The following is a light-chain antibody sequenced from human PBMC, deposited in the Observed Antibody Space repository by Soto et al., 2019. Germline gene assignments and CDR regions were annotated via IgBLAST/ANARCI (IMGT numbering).Light chain of an antibody. CDR1: QSISNS. Sequence: DIQMTQSPSTLSASVVDIVNINFRASQSISNSLAWYQPTPGKAPKLLIRGASSLHRGVPSRFSGGGAGTEFTLTISSLQPEDFATYYCQQTSAFPRSFGQGTKGDI. V-gene: IGKV1-12*01. CDR3: QQTSAFPRS. CDR2: GAS. J-gene: IGKJ1*01.